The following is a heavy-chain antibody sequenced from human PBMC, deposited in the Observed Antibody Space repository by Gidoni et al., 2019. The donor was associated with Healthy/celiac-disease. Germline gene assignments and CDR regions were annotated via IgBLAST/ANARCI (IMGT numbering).Heavy chain of an antibody. D-gene: IGHD6-13*01. CDR2: RWYDGSNK. J-gene: IGHJ6*02. Sequence: QVQLVESGGGVVQPGRSLRLSCAASGFTFSSYGMPWVRQAPGKGLEWVAVRWYDGSNKYYADSVKGRFTISRDNSKNTLYLQMNSLRAEDTAVYYCARDRIAAAGADYGMDVWGQGTTVTVSS. V-gene: IGHV3-33*01. CDR1: GFTFSSYG. CDR3: ARDRIAAAGADYGMDV.